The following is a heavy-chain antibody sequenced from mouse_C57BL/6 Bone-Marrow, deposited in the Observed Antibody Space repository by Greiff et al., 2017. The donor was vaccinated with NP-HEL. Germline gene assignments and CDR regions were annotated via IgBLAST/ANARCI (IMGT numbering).Heavy chain of an antibody. CDR1: GYTFTDYY. CDR2: INPYNGGT. D-gene: IGHD1-1*01. V-gene: IGHV1-19*01. Sequence: EVQLQQSGPVLVKPGASVKMSCKASGYTFTDYYMNWVKQSHGKSLEWIGVINPYNGGTSYNQKFKGKATLTVDKSSSPAYMELNSLTSEDSAFHYCEREDYGSFVWHTGTTVTVSS. CDR3: EREDYGSFV. J-gene: IGHJ1*03.